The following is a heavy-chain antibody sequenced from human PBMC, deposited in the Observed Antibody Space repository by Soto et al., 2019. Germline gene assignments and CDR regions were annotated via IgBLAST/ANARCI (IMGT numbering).Heavy chain of an antibody. Sequence: SVRRSCAACGLTVSTSGVHWVRQAPAKGLEFVAGISPNGAATYYADSVKGRSTISRDNSKNTLYLQMSSLTPDGTAVYYCVKWTDNWALGTLVTVSS. CDR1: GLTVSTSG. J-gene: IGHJ4*02. V-gene: IGHV3-64D*06. CDR3: VKWTDN. CDR2: ISPNGAAT.